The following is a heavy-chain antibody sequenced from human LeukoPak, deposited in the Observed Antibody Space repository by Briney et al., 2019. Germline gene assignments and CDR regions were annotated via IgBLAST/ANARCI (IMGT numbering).Heavy chain of an antibody. CDR2: ISGSGGST. Sequence: SGGSLRLSCAASGFTFSSYAMSWVRQAPGKGLEWVSAISGSGGSTYYADSVKGRFTISRDNSKNTLYLQMNSLRAGDTAVYYCAKDENYDILTREDYWGQGTLVTVSS. J-gene: IGHJ4*02. D-gene: IGHD3-9*01. CDR3: AKDENYDILTREDY. V-gene: IGHV3-23*01. CDR1: GFTFSSYA.